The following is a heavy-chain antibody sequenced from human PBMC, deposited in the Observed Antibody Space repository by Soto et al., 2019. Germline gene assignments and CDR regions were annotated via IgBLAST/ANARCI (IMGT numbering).Heavy chain of an antibody. CDR3: ARVTPLGYCSSTSCYGYYYYGMDV. V-gene: IGHV3-48*01. Sequence: AGGSLRLSCAASGFTFSSYSMNWVRQAPGKGLEWVSYISSSSSTIYYADSVKGRFTISRDNAKNSLYLQMNSLRAEDTAVYYCARVTPLGYCSSTSCYGYYYYGMDVWGQGTTVTVSS. CDR2: ISSSSSTI. J-gene: IGHJ6*02. D-gene: IGHD2-2*01. CDR1: GFTFSSYS.